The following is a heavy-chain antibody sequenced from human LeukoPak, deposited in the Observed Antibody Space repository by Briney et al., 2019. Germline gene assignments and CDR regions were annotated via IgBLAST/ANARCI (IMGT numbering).Heavy chain of an antibody. Sequence: GGSLRLSCGASGFAFSSYWMTWLRQAPGKGLEFVANIEPAGSATYYADSVKGRFTISRDKTKNLLYLQMNSLTAEDSAVYHCGRFGYVSAVDPWGQGALVTVCS. CDR1: GFAFSSYW. CDR3: GRFGYVSAVDP. D-gene: IGHD2-15*01. J-gene: IGHJ5*02. CDR2: IEPAGSAT. V-gene: IGHV3-7*01.